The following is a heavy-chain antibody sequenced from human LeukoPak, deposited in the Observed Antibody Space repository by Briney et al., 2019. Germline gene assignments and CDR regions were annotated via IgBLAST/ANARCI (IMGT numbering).Heavy chain of an antibody. CDR1: GGSFSGYY. V-gene: IGHV4-34*01. CDR3: ARAYSGWSGGDYYYMDV. D-gene: IGHD6-19*01. J-gene: IGHJ6*03. CDR2: IDHSGST. Sequence: SETLSLTCTGCGGSFSGYYWSWLRQPPGKGLEWIGEIDHSGSTKYNPSLKRRVTISVDTSKNQFSLKLSSVTAADTAVYYCARAYSGWSGGDYYYMDVWGKGTTVTVSS.